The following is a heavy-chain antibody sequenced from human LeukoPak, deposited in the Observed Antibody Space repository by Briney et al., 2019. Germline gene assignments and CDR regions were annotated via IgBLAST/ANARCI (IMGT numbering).Heavy chain of an antibody. CDR2: INSGGSST. V-gene: IGHV3-74*01. Sequence: GGSLRLSCAASGFTFSSYWMHWVRQAPGKGLVWVSRINSGGSSTSYADSVKGRFTISRDNAKNTLYLQMNSLRAEDTAVYYCARPWYYYGSGSFDPWGQGTLVTVSS. CDR1: GFTFSSYW. CDR3: ARPWYYYGSGSFDP. D-gene: IGHD3-10*01. J-gene: IGHJ5*02.